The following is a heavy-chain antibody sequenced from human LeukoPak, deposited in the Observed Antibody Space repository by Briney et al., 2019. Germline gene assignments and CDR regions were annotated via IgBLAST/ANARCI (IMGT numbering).Heavy chain of an antibody. V-gene: IGHV4-61*01. CDR1: GGSVRSDSYY. CDR2: IYYSGST. J-gene: IGHJ4*02. Sequence: SETLSLTCTVSGGSVRSDSYYWSWIRQPPGKGLEWIGYIYYSGSTNYTPSLKSRITISVDTSRNQFSLKLNSVTAADTAVYYCARSGRGSSAGFDYWGQGTLVTVSS. CDR3: ARSGRGSSAGFDY. D-gene: IGHD3-10*01.